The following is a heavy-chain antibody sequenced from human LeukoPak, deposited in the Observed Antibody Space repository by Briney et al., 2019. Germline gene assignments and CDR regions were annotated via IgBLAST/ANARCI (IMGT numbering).Heavy chain of an antibody. V-gene: IGHV3-33*01. CDR2: IWYDGSNK. D-gene: IGHD6-19*01. CDR3: ARDGSPIAVAGEDY. CDR1: RFTFSSYG. J-gene: IGHJ4*02. Sequence: PGGSLRLSCAASRFTFSSYGMHWVRQAPGKGLEWVAVIWYDGSNKYYADSVKGRFTISRDNSKNTLYLQMNSLRAEDTAVYYCARDGSPIAVAGEDYWGQGTLVTVSS.